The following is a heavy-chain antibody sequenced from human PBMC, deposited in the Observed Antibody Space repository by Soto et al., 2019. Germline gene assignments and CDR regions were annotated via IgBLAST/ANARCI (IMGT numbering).Heavy chain of an antibody. V-gene: IGHV3-23*01. CDR2: ISGSGGST. J-gene: IGHJ4*02. CDR1: GYTFSSYA. CDR3: AKMPITMVRGVTITTFDY. D-gene: IGHD3-10*01. Sequence: SCKASGYTFSSYAMSWVRQAPGKRLEWVSAISGSGGSTYYADSVKGRFTIPRDNSKNTLYLQMNSLRAEDTAVYYCAKMPITMVRGVTITTFDYWGQGTLVTVSS.